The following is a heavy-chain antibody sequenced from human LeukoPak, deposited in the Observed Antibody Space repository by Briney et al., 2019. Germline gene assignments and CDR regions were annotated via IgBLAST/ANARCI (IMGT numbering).Heavy chain of an antibody. V-gene: IGHV3-21*01. CDR1: GFTFSSYS. J-gene: IGHJ4*02. D-gene: IGHD5-12*01. CDR2: ILNSSYI. CDR3: TRDRGYSGYAHGY. Sequence: PGGSLRLSCAASGFTFSSYSMNWVRQAPGKGLEWVSSILNSSYIYYADSVKGRFTISRDNTENSLFLQMNRLRADDTAIYYCTRDRGYSGYAHGYWGQGALVTVSS.